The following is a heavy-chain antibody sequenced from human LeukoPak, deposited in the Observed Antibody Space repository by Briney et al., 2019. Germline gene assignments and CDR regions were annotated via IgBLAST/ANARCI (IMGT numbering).Heavy chain of an antibody. CDR2: IKQDGSEK. CDR1: GFTLSIYW. CDR3: VRKNAFDM. V-gene: IGHV3-7*02. Sequence: GGSLRLSCAASGFTLSIYWMSWVRQAPGEGLEWVANIKQDGSEKHYVDSVKGRFTVSRDNAKNSLYLQMDSLRAEDTAVYYCVRKNAFDMWGQGTMVTVSS. J-gene: IGHJ3*02.